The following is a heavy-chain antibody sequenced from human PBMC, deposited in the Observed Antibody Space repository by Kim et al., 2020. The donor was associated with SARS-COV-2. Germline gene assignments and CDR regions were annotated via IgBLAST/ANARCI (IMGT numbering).Heavy chain of an antibody. CDR3: ARIRFLEWLPFNWFDP. V-gene: IGHV4-39*07. CDR2: IYYSGST. J-gene: IGHJ5*02. CDR1: GGSISSSSYY. Sequence: SETLSLTCTVSGGSISSSSYYWGWIRQPPGKGLEWIGSIYYSGSTYYNPSLKSRVTISVDTSKNQFSLKLSSVTAADTAVYYCARIRFLEWLPFNWFDPWGQGTLVTVSS. D-gene: IGHD3-3*01.